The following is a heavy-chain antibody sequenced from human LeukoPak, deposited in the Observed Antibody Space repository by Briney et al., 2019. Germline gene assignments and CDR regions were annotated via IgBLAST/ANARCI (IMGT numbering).Heavy chain of an antibody. V-gene: IGHV4-39*07. Sequence: SETLSLTCTVSGGSISSSSYYWGWIRQPPGKGLEWIGSIYYSGSTYYNPSLKSRVTISVDTSKNQFSLKLSSVTAADTAVYYCARAPYYDFWSGFWFDPWGQGTLVTVSS. CDR3: ARAPYYDFWSGFWFDP. J-gene: IGHJ5*02. D-gene: IGHD3-3*01. CDR1: GGSISSSSYY. CDR2: IYYSGST.